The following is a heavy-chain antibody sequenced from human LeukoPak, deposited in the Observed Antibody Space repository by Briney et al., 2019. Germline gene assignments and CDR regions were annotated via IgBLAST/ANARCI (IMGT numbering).Heavy chain of an antibody. CDR2: ISYDGSHK. D-gene: IGHD2-2*01. J-gene: IGHJ4*02. CDR1: GFTFSSYA. CDR3: ARDVVAVTRGPFDY. V-gene: IGHV3-30*04. Sequence: GGSLRLSCAASGFTFSSYAMYWVRQAPGKGLEWVAVISYDGSHKFYADSVKGRFTISRDNSKNTVYLQMSSLRAEDTAVYYCARDVVAVTRGPFDYWGQGTLVTVSS.